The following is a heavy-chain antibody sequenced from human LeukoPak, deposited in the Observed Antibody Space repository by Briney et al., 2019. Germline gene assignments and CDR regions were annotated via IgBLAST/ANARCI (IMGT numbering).Heavy chain of an antibody. D-gene: IGHD6-6*01. CDR1: GFTFSSYE. J-gene: IGHJ4*02. CDR3: ARGGYSSSLFDY. CDR2: ISSSSSYI. V-gene: IGHV3-21*01. Sequence: GGSLRLSCAASGFTFSSYEMNWARQAPGKGLEWVSSISSSSSYIYYADSVKGRFTISRDNAKNSLYLQMNSLRAEDTAVYYCARGGYSSSLFDYWGQGTLVTVSS.